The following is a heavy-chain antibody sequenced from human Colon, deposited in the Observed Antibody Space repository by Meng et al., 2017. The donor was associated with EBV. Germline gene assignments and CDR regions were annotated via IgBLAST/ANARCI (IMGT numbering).Heavy chain of an antibody. CDR2: IHHNGNT. CDR1: GDSLSSANW. D-gene: IGHD2-15*01. J-gene: IGHJ4*02. V-gene: IGHV4-4*02. Sequence: VHLQESGPGLVTPSETLALTCAVSGDSLSSANWWSWVRQPPGKGLEWIGEIHHNGNTNYNPSLKSRVTISVDKSKNQFVLKVTSVTAADTAVYYCARTAICIGGSCTTWDYWGQGALVTVSS. CDR3: ARTAICIGGSCTTWDY.